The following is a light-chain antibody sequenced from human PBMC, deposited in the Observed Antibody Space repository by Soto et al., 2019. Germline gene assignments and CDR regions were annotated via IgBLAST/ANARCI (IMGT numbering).Light chain of an antibody. CDR2: EVT. Sequence: QSVLTQPASVSGSPGQSITISCTGTSSDIGAYDYVSWYQQYPGRVPKLLIHEVTNRPSGVSDRFSGSKSGNTASLTISGLQTEDEADYYCSSHAGSSAFDVFGTGTKVTVL. J-gene: IGLJ1*01. CDR1: SSDIGAYDY. V-gene: IGLV2-14*01. CDR3: SSHAGSSAFDV.